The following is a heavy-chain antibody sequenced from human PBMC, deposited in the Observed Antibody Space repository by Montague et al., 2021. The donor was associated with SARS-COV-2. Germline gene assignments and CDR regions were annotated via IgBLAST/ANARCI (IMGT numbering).Heavy chain of an antibody. Sequence: TLSLTCTVSGASISSGDYYWSWLRQPAGKGLEWIGRIYTSGGTKYNPSLNSRVTISVDTSKNQSSLKLSSVTAADTAVYYCARGYDYVWGSYRYLHWFDPWGQGTLVTVSS. V-gene: IGHV4-61*02. CDR1: GASISSGDYY. J-gene: IGHJ5*02. CDR2: IYTSGGT. D-gene: IGHD3-16*02. CDR3: ARGYDYVWGSYRYLHWFDP.